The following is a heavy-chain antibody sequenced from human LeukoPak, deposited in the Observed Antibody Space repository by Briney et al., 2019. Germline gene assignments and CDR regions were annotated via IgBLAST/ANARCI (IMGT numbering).Heavy chain of an antibody. CDR3: ARLSVIVGAALEYYYYYMDV. J-gene: IGHJ6*03. CDR2: SNDSGGT. CDR1: GGTFSGYY. V-gene: IGHV4-34*01. D-gene: IGHD1-26*01. Sequence: PSETLSLTCAVYGGTFSGYYWSWIRQPPGKRLEWVGESNDSGGTNYNPSLKSRVTISADKSKNQVSLKLTSVTAADTAVYYCARLSVIVGAALEYYYYYMDVWGQGTMVTVSS.